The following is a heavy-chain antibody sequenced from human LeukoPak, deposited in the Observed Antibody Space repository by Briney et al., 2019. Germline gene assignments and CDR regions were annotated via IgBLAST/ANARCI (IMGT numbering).Heavy chain of an antibody. D-gene: IGHD1-26*01. CDR1: GFTFSRYS. V-gene: IGHV3-21*01. CDR2: ISTTGAYI. CDR3: ARASGYYCYYGMDV. Sequence: PGGSLRLSCAASGFTFSRYSMNWVRQAPGTGLEWVSSISTTGAYIFYADSVKGRFTISRDNAKNSLYLQINSLRAEDTAVYYCARASGYYCYYGMDVWGQGTTVTVSS. J-gene: IGHJ6*02.